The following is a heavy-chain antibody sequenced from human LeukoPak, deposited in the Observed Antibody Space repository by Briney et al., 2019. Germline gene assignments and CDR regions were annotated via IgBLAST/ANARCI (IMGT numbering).Heavy chain of an antibody. D-gene: IGHD3-10*02. CDR1: GYSISSGYS. V-gene: IGHV3-11*04. J-gene: IGHJ6*04. CDR2: ISSSGSTI. Sequence: LSLTCTVSGYSISSGYSWAWIRQPPGKGLEWVSYISSSGSTIYYAGSVKARFTISRDNAKNSLYLQMNSLRAEDTAVYYCAELGITMIGGVWGKGTRVTISS. CDR3: AELGITMIGGV.